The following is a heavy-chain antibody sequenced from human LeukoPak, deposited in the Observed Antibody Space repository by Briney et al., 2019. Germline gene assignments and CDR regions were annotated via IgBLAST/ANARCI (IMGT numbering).Heavy chain of an antibody. CDR2: INHRGSS. CDR1: GESFSAYF. Sequence: SETLSLTCAVHGESFSAYFWSWIRQVPGKGLEWIGEINHRGSSNYNPPLKSRDTISVDTSKNHFSLSLTSVTAADTAVYYCATRSSTLAAARCFDDWGQGTVVTVSS. J-gene: IGHJ4*03. D-gene: IGHD6-6*01. CDR3: ATRSSTLAAARCFDD. V-gene: IGHV4-34*01.